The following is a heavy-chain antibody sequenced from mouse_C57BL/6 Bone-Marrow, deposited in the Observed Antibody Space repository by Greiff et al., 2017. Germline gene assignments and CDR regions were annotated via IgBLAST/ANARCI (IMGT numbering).Heavy chain of an antibody. CDR1: GYTFTSYW. CDR3: ARSSYDGYCGAY. Sequence: QVQLKQPGAELVKPGASVKMSCKASGYTFTSYWITWVKQRPGQGLEWIGDIYPGSGSTNYNEKFKGKATLTVDTSSSTAYMQLSSLTSEDSAVXYCARSSYDGYCGAYWGQGTLVTVSA. V-gene: IGHV1-55*01. CDR2: IYPGSGST. J-gene: IGHJ3*01. D-gene: IGHD2-3*01.